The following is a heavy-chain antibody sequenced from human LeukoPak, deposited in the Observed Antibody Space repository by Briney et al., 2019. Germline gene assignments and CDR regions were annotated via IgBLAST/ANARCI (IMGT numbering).Heavy chain of an antibody. CDR1: GGSISSSSYY. D-gene: IGHD2-2*01. CDR3: ARSYCSSTSCYFPSSWFDP. CDR2: IYYSGST. V-gene: IGHV4-39*01. Sequence: SETLSLTCTVSGGSISSSSYYWGWIRQPPGKGLEWIGSIYYSGSTYYNPSLKSRVTISVDTSKNQFSLKLSSVTATDTAVYYCARSYCSSTSCYFPSSWFDPWGQGTLVTVSS. J-gene: IGHJ5*02.